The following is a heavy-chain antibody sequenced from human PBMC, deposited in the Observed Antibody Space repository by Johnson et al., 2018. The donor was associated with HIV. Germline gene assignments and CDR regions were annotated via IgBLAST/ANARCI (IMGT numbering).Heavy chain of an antibody. J-gene: IGHJ3*02. Sequence: EVQLVESGGGLVQPGGSLRLSCAASGFTFSSYDMHWVRQATGKGLEWVSAIGTAGDTYYPGSVKGRFTVSREDAKNSLYLQMNSLRAGDTALYYCARAVCRGGRCYSHDAFDIWGQGTMVTVSS. D-gene: IGHD2-15*01. CDR2: IGTAGDT. CDR3: ARAVCRGGRCYSHDAFDI. CDR1: GFTFSSYD. V-gene: IGHV3-13*01.